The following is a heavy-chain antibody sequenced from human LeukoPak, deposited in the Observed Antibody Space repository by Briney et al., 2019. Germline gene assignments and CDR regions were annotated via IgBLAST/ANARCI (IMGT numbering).Heavy chain of an antibody. D-gene: IGHD3-10*01. CDR3: ARESLWFGVGDYFDY. V-gene: IGHV1-3*01. CDR2: INAGNGNT. J-gene: IGHJ4*02. CDR1: GYTFTSYA. Sequence: ASVKVSCKASGYTFTSYAMHWVRQAPGQRLEWMGWINAGNGNTKYSQKFQGRVTITRDTSVSTAYMELSSLRSEDTAVYYCARESLWFGVGDYFDYWGQGTLVTVSS.